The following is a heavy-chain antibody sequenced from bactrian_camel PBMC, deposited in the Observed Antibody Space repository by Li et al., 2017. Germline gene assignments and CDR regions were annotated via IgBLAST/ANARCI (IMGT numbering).Heavy chain of an antibody. CDR2: IDGDGRT. D-gene: IGHD6*01. CDR3: TKDPGLVQDLTRGTNS. CDR1: GYSYIQYC. V-gene: IGHV3S1*01. Sequence: HVQLVESGGGSVQPGGSLRLSCSTSGYSYIQYCMGWFRQAPGQERDWVAAIDGDGRTSYADSVKGRFTISRDDDKNTLYLQLNSLKTGDTAMYYCTKDPGLVQDLTRGTNSWGQGTQVTVS. J-gene: IGHJ4*01.